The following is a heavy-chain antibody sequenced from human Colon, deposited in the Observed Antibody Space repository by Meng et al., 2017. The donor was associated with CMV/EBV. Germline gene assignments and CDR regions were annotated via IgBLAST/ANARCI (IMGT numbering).Heavy chain of an antibody. J-gene: IGHJ4*02. CDR2: IHRDASGP. CDR1: GFTLSDFG. Sequence: GGSLRLSCEASGFTLSDFGMHWVRQTPGKGLEWVAFIHRDASGPFYADSVKGRFTISRDNSRNTLSLQMNSLTLEDTAVYYCAADFWIGAGYWGQGALVTVSS. CDR3: AADFWIGAGY. V-gene: IGHV3-30*02. D-gene: IGHD3-3*01.